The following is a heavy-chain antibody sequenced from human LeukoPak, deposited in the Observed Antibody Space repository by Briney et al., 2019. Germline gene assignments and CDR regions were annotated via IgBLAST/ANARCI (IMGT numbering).Heavy chain of an antibody. CDR3: VGGKFNDSFIDFAF. CDR1: GGSMSSYY. CDR2: AYHTGNT. Sequence: KPSETLSLTCSVTGGSMSSYYWSWIRQTPGKGLEWIGFAYHTGNTNYTPSLKSRLTTSLDTSKNLFSLKLRSVTAADAAVYYCVGGKFNDSFIDFAFWGQGTLVTVSS. J-gene: IGHJ4*02. V-gene: IGHV4-59*01. D-gene: IGHD1-1*01.